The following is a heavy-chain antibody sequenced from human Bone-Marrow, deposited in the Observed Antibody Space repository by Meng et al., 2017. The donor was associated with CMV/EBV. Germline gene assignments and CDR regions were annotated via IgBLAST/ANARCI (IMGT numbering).Heavy chain of an antibody. Sequence: SETLSLTCTVSGGSISSSSYYWGWIRQPPGKGLEWIGYIYYSGSTNYNPSLKSRVTISVDTSKNQFSLKLSSVTAADTAVYYCARDYIVVVLAALRRRYYYYGMAVWGQGTTVTGSS. CDR2: IYYSGST. J-gene: IGHJ6*01. D-gene: IGHD2-2*01. CDR1: GGSISSSSYY. V-gene: IGHV4-61*01. CDR3: ARDYIVVVLAALRRRYYYYGMAV.